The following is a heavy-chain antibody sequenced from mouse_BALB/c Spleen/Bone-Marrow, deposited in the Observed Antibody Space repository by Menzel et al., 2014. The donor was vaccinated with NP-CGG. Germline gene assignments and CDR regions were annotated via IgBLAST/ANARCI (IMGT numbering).Heavy chain of an antibody. CDR1: GYTFTSYW. J-gene: IGHJ1*01. Sequence: VQLVESGPELVRPGASVKMSCKASGYTFTSYWMHWVKQRPGQGLEWIGMVDPSNNETRLKQKFKDKATLNVDKSSNTAYMQLSSLTSEDSAVYYCTSYVNFWYFDLWGAGTTVPVSS. CDR3: TSYVNFWYFDL. V-gene: IGHV1S127*01. D-gene: IGHD2-1*01. CDR2: VDPSNNET.